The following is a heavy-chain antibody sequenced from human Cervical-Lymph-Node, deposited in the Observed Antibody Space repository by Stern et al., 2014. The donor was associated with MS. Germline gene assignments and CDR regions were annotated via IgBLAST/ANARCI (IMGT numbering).Heavy chain of an antibody. CDR2: ISHDALNK. Sequence: QVQLEESGGGVVQPGSSLRLSCAGTGFIFTTSPLPWVRQAPGKGLEWVAFISHDALNKYYADSVRGRFTISRDNSKNRLYLQMNSLRVEDTAVYYCAPGIDYWGQGTLVTVSS. CDR1: GFIFTTSP. CDR3: APGIDY. J-gene: IGHJ4*02. V-gene: IGHV3-30*04.